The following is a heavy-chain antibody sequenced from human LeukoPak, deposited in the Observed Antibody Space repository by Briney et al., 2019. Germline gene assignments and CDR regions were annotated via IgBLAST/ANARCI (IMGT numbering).Heavy chain of an antibody. Sequence: PSQTLSLTCTVSGGSLSSGDRYWSWLRQSPGTGLEWVGYIYSTGNTYYNPSLKSRVIISVDTSKNQFSLELNSVTAADTAVYYCARDSYSYGYGGFDYWGQGILVTVSS. V-gene: IGHV4-30-4*01. CDR3: ARDSYSYGYGGFDY. CDR2: IYSTGNT. D-gene: IGHD5-18*01. CDR1: GGSLSSGDRY. J-gene: IGHJ4*02.